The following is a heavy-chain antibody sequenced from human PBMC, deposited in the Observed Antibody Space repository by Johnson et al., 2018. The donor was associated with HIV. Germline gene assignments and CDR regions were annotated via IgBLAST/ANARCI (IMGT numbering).Heavy chain of an antibody. CDR1: GFTFSCYA. J-gene: IGHJ3*02. V-gene: IGHV3-23*04. CDR2: ISGSGGST. Sequence: VQLVESGGGLVQPGGSLRLSCAASGFTFSCYAMSWVRQAPGKGLEWVSGISGSGGSTYNADSVKGRFTISRDNSKNTLYVQMNSLRPEDSALYYCARDTYTHRTTVTESAFDIWGQGTMVTVSS. D-gene: IGHD4-11*01. CDR3: ARDTYTHRTTVTESAFDI.